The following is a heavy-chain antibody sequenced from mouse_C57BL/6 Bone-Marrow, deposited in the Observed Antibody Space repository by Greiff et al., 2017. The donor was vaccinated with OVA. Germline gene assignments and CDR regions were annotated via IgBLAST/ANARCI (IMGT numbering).Heavy chain of an antibody. Sequence: EVQRVESGGGLVQPGGSLKLSCAASGFTFSDFYMYWIRQIPEKRLEWVAYISNGGGSTNYPDTVKGRFTISRDNAKNNLYLQMSRLKSEDTAMYYCARLDAMDYWGQGTSVTVSS. CDR3: ARLDAMDY. CDR1: GFTFSDFY. CDR2: ISNGGGST. V-gene: IGHV5-12*01. J-gene: IGHJ4*01.